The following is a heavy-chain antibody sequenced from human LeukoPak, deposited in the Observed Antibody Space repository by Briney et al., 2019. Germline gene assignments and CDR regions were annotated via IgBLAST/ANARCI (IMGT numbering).Heavy chain of an antibody. D-gene: IGHD2-21*02. J-gene: IGHJ6*03. Sequence: ASVKVSCKASGGTFSSYAISWVRQAPGQGLEWMGGINPIFGTANYAQKFQGRVTITADESTSTAYMELSSLRSEDTAVYYCARVTTHPGYYYYYMDVWGKGTTVTVSS. CDR1: GGTFSSYA. V-gene: IGHV1-69*13. CDR3: ARVTTHPGYYYYYMDV. CDR2: INPIFGTA.